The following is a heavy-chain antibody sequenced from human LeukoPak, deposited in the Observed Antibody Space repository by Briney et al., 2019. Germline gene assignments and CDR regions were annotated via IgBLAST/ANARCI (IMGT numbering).Heavy chain of an antibody. J-gene: IGHJ4*02. Sequence: ASVKVSCKAFGYTFTSNYMHWVRQAPGQGPEWMGVISPSGGSTTYAQKFQGRVTLTRDMSTSTDYLELSSLRSEDTAVYYCAKALRSRQPSYYFDYWGQGTLVTVSS. CDR1: GYTFTSNY. CDR3: AKALRSRQPSYYFDY. D-gene: IGHD6-13*01. CDR2: ISPSGGST. V-gene: IGHV1-46*01.